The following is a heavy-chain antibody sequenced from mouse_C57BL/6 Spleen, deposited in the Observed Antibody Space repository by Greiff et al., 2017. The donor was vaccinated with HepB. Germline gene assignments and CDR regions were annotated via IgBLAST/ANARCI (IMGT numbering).Heavy chain of an antibody. V-gene: IGHV5-17*01. CDR1: GFTFSDYG. CDR2: ISSGSSTI. D-gene: IGHD2-4*01. CDR3: ARWVDYDRTFYYYAMDY. J-gene: IGHJ4*01. Sequence: EVQVVESGGGLVKPGGSLKLSCAASGFTFSDYGMHWVRQAPEKGLEWVAYISSGSSTIYYADTVKGRFTISRDNAKNTLFLQMTSLRSEDTAMYYCARWVDYDRTFYYYAMDYWGQGTSVTVSS.